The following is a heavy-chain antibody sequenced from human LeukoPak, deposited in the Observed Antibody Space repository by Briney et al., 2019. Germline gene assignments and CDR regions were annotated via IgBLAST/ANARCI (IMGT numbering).Heavy chain of an antibody. CDR1: GFSSTY. Sequence: GGSLRLSCAASGFSSTYMSWVRQAPGKGLEWVSVIYSGDSTYYADSVKGRFTTSRDISKNTVYLQMNSLRPEDTAVYHCARDLWDATGYWGQGTLVTVSS. CDR3: ARDLWDATGY. D-gene: IGHD3-3*01. J-gene: IGHJ4*02. CDR2: IYSGDST. V-gene: IGHV3-66*02.